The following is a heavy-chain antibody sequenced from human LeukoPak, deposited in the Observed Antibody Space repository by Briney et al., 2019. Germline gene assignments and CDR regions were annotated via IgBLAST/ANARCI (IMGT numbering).Heavy chain of an antibody. CDR2: IYTSGST. CDR1: GGSISSYY. D-gene: IGHD3-9*01. J-gene: IGHJ5*02. CDR3: ARDQSGARYFDFGVKENWFDP. Sequence: SETLSLTCTVSGGSISSYYWSWIRQPAGKGLEWIGRIYTSGSTNYNPSLKSRVTMSVDTSKNQFSLKLSSVTAADTAVYYCARDQSGARYFDFGVKENWFDPWGQGTLVTVSS. V-gene: IGHV4-4*07.